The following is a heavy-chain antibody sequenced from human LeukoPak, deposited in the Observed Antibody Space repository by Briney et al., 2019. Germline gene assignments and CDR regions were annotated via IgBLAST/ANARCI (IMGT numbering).Heavy chain of an antibody. D-gene: IGHD6-13*01. CDR3: ASGRNPRAYSSSWYGRRKTDYYYYYMDV. J-gene: IGHJ6*03. CDR1: GFTFSDYY. Sequence: GGSLRLSCAASGFTFSDYYMSWIRQAPGKGLEWVSYISSSGSTIYYADSVKGRFTISRDNAKNSLYLQMNSLRAEDTAVYYCASGRNPRAYSSSWYGRRKTDYYYYYMDVWGKGTTVTVSS. CDR2: ISSSGSTI. V-gene: IGHV3-11*04.